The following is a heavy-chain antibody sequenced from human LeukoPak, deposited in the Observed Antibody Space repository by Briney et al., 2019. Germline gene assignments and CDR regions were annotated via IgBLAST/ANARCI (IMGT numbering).Heavy chain of an antibody. V-gene: IGHV6-1*01. Sequence: SQTLSLTCAISGDSVSSNSATWNWIRQSPSRGLEWLGRTYYRSKWYNDYAVSVKGRININPDTSKNQFSLQLSSVTPEDTAVYYCARGSDSARAFDYWGQGTLVTVSS. D-gene: IGHD2-15*01. CDR1: GDSVSSNSAT. CDR3: ARGSDSARAFDY. CDR2: TYYRSKWYN. J-gene: IGHJ4*02.